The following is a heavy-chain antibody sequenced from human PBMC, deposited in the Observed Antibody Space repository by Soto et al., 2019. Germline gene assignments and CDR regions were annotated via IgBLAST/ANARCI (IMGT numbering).Heavy chain of an antibody. J-gene: IGHJ5*02. V-gene: IGHV1-69*01. CDR2: IITIFGTA. Sequence: QVQLVQSGAEVKKPGSSVKVSCKASGGTFSSYAISWVRQAPGQGLEWMGGIITIFGTANYAQKFQGRVTITADEATSTAYMELSSLRAEDTAVYYCARGLSSSWYGEDKWFDPWGQGTLVTVSS. CDR3: ARGLSSSWYGEDKWFDP. CDR1: GGTFSSYA. D-gene: IGHD6-13*01.